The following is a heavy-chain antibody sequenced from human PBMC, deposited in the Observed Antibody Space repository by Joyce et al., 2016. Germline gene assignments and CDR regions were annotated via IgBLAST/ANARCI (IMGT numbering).Heavy chain of an antibody. J-gene: IGHJ6*02. V-gene: IGHV2-5*02. D-gene: IGHD6-25*01. CDR3: AHAPATDRYYGMDV. Sequence: QVTLKESGPTLVKPTQTLTLTCTFSGFSLSTRGVGVGWIRQPPGKALEWLALIYWDDDKRYSSSLKSRLTITKDTSKNQVVLTMTNMDPVDTATYYCAHAPATDRYYGMDVWGQGTTVTVSS. CDR2: IYWDDDK. CDR1: GFSLSTRGVG.